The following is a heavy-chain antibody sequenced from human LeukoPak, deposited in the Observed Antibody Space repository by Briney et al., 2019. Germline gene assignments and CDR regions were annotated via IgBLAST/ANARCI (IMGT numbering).Heavy chain of an antibody. CDR2: IIPVYGAP. CDR3: ARFLYYFDY. J-gene: IGHJ4*02. V-gene: IGHV1-69*05. CDR1: GGTFSSSA. Sequence: SVRVSCKASGGTFSSSAINWVRQAPGQGLEWMGRIIPVYGAPKFAQKFQGRVTITTDESTRTAYMELSSLRSDDTAVYYCARFLYYFDYWGQGTLVTVSS.